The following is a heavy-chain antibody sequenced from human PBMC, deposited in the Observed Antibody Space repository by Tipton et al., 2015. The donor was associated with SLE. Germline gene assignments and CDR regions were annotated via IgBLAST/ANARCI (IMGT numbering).Heavy chain of an antibody. CDR2: IDHFGNT. Sequence: TLSLTCAVYGGSFSGYSWSWIRQPPGKGLEWIREIDHFGNTNYNPSLKSRVTVSVDTSKNQFSLKLTSVTAADTAVYYCAIPTVGATGGFDSWGHGTLVIVSS. V-gene: IGHV4-34*01. D-gene: IGHD1-26*01. J-gene: IGHJ4*01. CDR3: AIPTVGATGGFDS. CDR1: GGSFSGYS.